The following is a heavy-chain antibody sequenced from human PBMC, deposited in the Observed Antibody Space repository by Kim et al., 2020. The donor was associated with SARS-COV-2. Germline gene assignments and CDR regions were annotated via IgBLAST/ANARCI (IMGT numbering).Heavy chain of an antibody. J-gene: IGHJ3*02. Sequence: YNPSLKSRVTISVDTSKNQFSLKLSSVTAADTAVYYCARGRLAARRAFDIWGQGTMVTVSS. V-gene: IGHV4-34*01. CDR3: ARGRLAARRAFDI. D-gene: IGHD6-6*01.